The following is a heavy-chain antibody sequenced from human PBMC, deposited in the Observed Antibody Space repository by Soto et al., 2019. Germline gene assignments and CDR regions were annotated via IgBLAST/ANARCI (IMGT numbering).Heavy chain of an antibody. Sequence: QVQLVESGGGVVQPGRSLRLSCVASGFIFGSYGMHWVRQAPGEGLEWVAVISYDGTNKYYADSVKGRFTNSRDNSKHTLWLQMNSLRAEETAVYYCAQVPRSTVAPPDDYWGQGTLVTGAS. J-gene: IGHJ4*02. CDR2: ISYDGTNK. D-gene: IGHD4-17*01. CDR1: GFIFGSYG. V-gene: IGHV3-30*18. CDR3: AQVPRSTVAPPDDY.